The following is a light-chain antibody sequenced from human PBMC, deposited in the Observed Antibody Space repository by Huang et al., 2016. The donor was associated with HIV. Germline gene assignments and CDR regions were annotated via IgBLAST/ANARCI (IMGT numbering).Light chain of an antibody. CDR2: GAS. CDR1: QSVSSN. Sequence: EIVMTQSPATLSVSPGERATLSCRASQSVSSNLAWYQQQPGQAPRLLIYGASTRATGIPARFSCSGSGTEFTLTISSLQSEGFAVYYCQQYNNWPPYTFGQGTKLEIK. CDR3: QQYNNWPPYT. J-gene: IGKJ2*01. V-gene: IGKV3-15*01.